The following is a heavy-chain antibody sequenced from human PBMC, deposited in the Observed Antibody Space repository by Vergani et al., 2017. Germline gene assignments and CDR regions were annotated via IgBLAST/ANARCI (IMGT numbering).Heavy chain of an antibody. J-gene: IGHJ4*02. V-gene: IGHV4-38-2*01. CDR3: ASLRSYYDISTGYYNSLYWFDY. CDR1: GYSISSGYY. CDR2: IYNSGST. Sequence: QVQLQESGPGLVKPSETLSLTCAVSGYSISSGYYWGWIRQPPGKGLEWIGRIYNSGSTYYNPSLTSLVTISVDTSKNQFSLKLSSVTAADTAAYYCASLRSYYDISTGYYNSLYWFDYWGQGTLVTVSS. D-gene: IGHD3-9*01.